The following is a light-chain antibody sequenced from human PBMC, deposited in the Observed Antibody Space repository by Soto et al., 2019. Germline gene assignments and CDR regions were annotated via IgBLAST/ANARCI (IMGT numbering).Light chain of an antibody. V-gene: IGKV3-20*01. CDR2: GAS. CDR1: QSVTSNY. CDR3: PQYGSSPT. J-gene: IGKJ1*01. Sequence: EMGLTQSPGTLSLSPGERAILACRASQSVTSNYLAWYQQKPGQAPSLVIYGASSRATGIPDRFSGSGSGTDFTLTISKLEPEDFAVYYCPQYGSSPTFGQGTKVEIK.